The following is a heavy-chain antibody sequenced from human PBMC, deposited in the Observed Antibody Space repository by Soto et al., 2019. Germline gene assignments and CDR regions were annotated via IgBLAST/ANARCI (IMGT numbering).Heavy chain of an antibody. D-gene: IGHD3-3*01. CDR2: IGTAGDT. CDR3: ARAQPGVGWFDP. CDR1: GFTFSSYD. Sequence: GGSLRLSCAASGFTFSSYDMHWVRQATGKGLEWVSAIGTAGDTYYPGSVKGRFTISRENAKNSLYLQMNSLRAGDTAVYYCARAQPGVGWFDPWGQGTLVTVSS. V-gene: IGHV3-13*01. J-gene: IGHJ5*02.